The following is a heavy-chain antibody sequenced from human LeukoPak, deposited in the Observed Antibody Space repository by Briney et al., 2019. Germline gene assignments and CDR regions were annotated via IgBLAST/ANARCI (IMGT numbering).Heavy chain of an antibody. CDR2: INPKSGDS. D-gene: IGHD2-21*02. J-gene: IGHJ5*02. V-gene: IGHV1-2*02. CDR3: ATDVETGS. Sequence: ASVKVSCKAFGYTFIDDYIYWLRQAPGQGPEYMGWINPKSGDSRFVEKFQGRVTLTRDTSIRTTYLELKRLRCDDTAVYYCATDVETGSWGQGTLVTVSS. CDR1: GYTFIDDY.